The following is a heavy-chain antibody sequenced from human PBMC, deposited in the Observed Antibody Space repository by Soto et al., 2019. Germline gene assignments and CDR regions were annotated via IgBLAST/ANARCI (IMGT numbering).Heavy chain of an antibody. D-gene: IGHD3-16*02. CDR1: GFTFNNAW. CDR2: IKRTIDGGTT. Sequence: PGGSLSLSCAASGFTFNNAWMSWVRQAPGKGLDWVGRIKRTIDGGTTDYAAPVKGRFTISRDDSKHTLYLHMNSLKTEDTAVYYCSTDSYDFVWGSCRFLQYRGQGTLVTVSS. CDR3: STDSYDFVWGSCRFLQY. J-gene: IGHJ4*02. V-gene: IGHV3-15*01.